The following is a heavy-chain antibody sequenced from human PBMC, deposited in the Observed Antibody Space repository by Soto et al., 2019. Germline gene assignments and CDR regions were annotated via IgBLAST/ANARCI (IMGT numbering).Heavy chain of an antibody. CDR1: GGSINSGNCC. CDR2: TYYSGVP. Sequence: SETLSLTCIVSGGSINSGNCCWGWIRQHPGKGLEWIGFTYYSGVPSYNPSLKSRVTISVDTSMNRFSLTLTSVTAADTARYYCARDQAPYYDSWSGSSRDGYYGMDIWGQGITVTVSS. CDR3: ARDQAPYYDSWSGSSRDGYYGMDI. J-gene: IGHJ6*02. D-gene: IGHD3-3*01. V-gene: IGHV4-30-4*01.